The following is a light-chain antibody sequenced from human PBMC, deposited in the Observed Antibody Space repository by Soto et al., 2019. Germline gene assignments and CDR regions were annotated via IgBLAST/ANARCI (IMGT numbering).Light chain of an antibody. CDR3: KHCYNTPIT. Sequence: DIQMTQSPSSLSASVGDRVTITCRASRIIDTYVDWYQQKPGKAPDLLIYLASTLQVGDPSRFSGSGSGTYFTLTITGLQPEDFATYYCKHCYNTPITFGQGTRLDIK. CDR1: RIIDTY. J-gene: IGKJ5*01. V-gene: IGKV1-39*01. CDR2: LAS.